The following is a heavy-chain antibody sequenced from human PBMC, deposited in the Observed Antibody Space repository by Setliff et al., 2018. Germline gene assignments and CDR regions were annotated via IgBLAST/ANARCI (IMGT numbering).Heavy chain of an antibody. CDR1: GYTFTNYG. V-gene: IGHV1-18*01. J-gene: IGHJ4*02. D-gene: IGHD2-2*01. CDR3: ARGPLDFVVVPAAAKFDS. CDR2: ISA. Sequence: ASVKVSCKASGYTFTNYGINWVRQAPGQGLEWMGWISAYAQKFQGRVTITADTPTSTAYMELRSLTSDDTAVYYCARGPLDFVVVPAAAKFDSWGQGTLVTVPQ.